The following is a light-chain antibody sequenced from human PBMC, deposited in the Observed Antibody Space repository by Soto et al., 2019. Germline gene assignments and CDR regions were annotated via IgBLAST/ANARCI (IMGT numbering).Light chain of an antibody. CDR1: QGISNY. J-gene: IGKJ4*01. V-gene: IGKV1-27*01. Sequence: DILMTQSPSSLSASVGDRVTITCRASQGISNYLAWYQQKPGKVPKLLIYAASTFLSGVPSRLSGSGSGTGFTHTISSMQPEAVATYYSQTYNDGAQLSFVAGTEVQIK. CDR2: AAS. CDR3: QTYNDGAQLS.